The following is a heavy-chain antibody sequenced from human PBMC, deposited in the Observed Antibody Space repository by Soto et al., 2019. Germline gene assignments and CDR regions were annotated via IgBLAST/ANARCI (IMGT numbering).Heavy chain of an antibody. CDR2: INAGNGNT. Sequence: ASVKVSCKASGYTFTSYAMHWVRQAPGQRLEWMGWINAGNGNTKYSQKFQGRVTITRDTSASTAYMELSSLRSEDTAVYYCARATFATLFGVVTRAYYFDYWGQGTLVTVSS. J-gene: IGHJ4*02. CDR3: ARATFATLFGVVTRAYYFDY. D-gene: IGHD3-3*01. V-gene: IGHV1-3*01. CDR1: GYTFTSYA.